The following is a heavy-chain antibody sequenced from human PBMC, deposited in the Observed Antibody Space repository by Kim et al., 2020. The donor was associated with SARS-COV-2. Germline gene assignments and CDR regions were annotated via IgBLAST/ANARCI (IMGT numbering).Heavy chain of an antibody. CDR1: GFTFSGYS. CDR2: ISSSSRTI. J-gene: IGHJ3*01. D-gene: IGHD3-16*01. Sequence: GGSLRLSCAASGFTFSGYSMNWVRQAPGKGLEWVSYISSSSRTIYYADSVKGRFTISRDNAKNSLYLQMNSLRDEDTAVYYCARDRGGVEAPINAFDFWGQGTMVTVSS. V-gene: IGHV3-48*02. CDR3: ARDRGGVEAPINAFDF.